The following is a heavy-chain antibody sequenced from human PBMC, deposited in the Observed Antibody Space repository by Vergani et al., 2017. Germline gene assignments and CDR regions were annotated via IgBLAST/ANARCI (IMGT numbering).Heavy chain of an antibody. CDR1: GGSLSGYY. CDR2: VEDSGYF. V-gene: IGHV4-59*01. J-gene: IGHJ4*02. Sequence: QVQLQESGPGLVRPSETLSLTCTVSGGSLSGYYWNWIRQTPGEGLEWIGYVEDSGYFTYNPSLKTRVSMSSDISNNQFSLMLSSVTVADTAVYYCARSIVSRNPPDYFDNWGQGTLVTVSS. D-gene: IGHD1-14*01. CDR3: ARSIVSRNPPDYFDN.